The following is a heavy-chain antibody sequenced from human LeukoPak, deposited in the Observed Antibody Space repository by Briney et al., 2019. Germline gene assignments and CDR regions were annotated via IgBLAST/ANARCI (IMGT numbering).Heavy chain of an antibody. CDR2: MSGNK. V-gene: IGHV1-8*01. J-gene: IGHJ4*02. Sequence: ASVKVSCKASGYTFTSYDINWVRQATGQGLEWMGWMSGNKGYAQKFQGRVTMTRNTSISTAYMELSSLRSEDTAVYYCARGPLTGSQFDYWGQGTLVTVSS. CDR3: ARGPLTGSQFDY. D-gene: IGHD3-9*01. CDR1: GYTFTSYD.